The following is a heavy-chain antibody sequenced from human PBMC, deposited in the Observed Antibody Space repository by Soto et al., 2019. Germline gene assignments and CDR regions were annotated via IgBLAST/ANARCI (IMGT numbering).Heavy chain of an antibody. CDR3: TRHAYDSSGYYYADFDY. V-gene: IGHV3-73*01. CDR2: IRSKANSYAT. Sequence: GGSLRLSCAASGFTFSGSAMHWVRQASGKGLEWVGRIRSKANSYATAYAASVKGRFTISRDDSKNTAYLQMNSLKTEDTAVYYCTRHAYDSSGYYYADFDYWGQGTLVTVSS. J-gene: IGHJ4*02. CDR1: GFTFSGSA. D-gene: IGHD3-22*01.